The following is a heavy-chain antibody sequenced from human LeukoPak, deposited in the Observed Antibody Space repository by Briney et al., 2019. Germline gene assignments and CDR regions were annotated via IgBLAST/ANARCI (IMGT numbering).Heavy chain of an antibody. D-gene: IGHD3-22*01. V-gene: IGHV3-53*04. J-gene: IGHJ3*01. Sequence: PGGSLRLSCAASGFTVSSNYMSWVRQAPGKGLEWVSVIYSGGSTYYADSVKGRLTISRHNSKNTLYLQMNSLRAEDTAVYYCARDSPYDSSGYYVAWGQGTMVTVSS. CDR2: IYSGGST. CDR1: GFTVSSNY. CDR3: ARDSPYDSSGYYVA.